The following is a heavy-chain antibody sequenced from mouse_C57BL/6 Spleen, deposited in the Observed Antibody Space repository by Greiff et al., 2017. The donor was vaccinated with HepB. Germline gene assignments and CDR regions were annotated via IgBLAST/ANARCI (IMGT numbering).Heavy chain of an antibody. J-gene: IGHJ4*01. CDR2: IGSGGST. Sequence: VQLQQSGPGLVQPSQSLSITCTVSGFSLTSYGVHWVRQSPGKGLEWLGVIGSGGSTDYNAAFISRLSISKDNSKSQVFFKMNSLQADDTAIYYCARKGGYGNAMDYWGQGTSVTVSS. D-gene: IGHD2-1*01. CDR3: ARKGGYGNAMDY. CDR1: GFSLTSYG. V-gene: IGHV2-2*01.